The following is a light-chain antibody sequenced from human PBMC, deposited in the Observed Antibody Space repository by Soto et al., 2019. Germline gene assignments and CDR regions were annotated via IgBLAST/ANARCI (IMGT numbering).Light chain of an antibody. Sequence: EIVLTQSPGTLSLSPGERATLSCRASQSVSSNYLGWYQQKPGQAPRLLIYGVSSRATGIPDRFSGSGSGTDFTLTISRLEPEDFAVYYCQQYGRSPYTFGQGTKVEIK. J-gene: IGKJ2*01. V-gene: IGKV3-20*01. CDR2: GVS. CDR1: QSVSSNY. CDR3: QQYGRSPYT.